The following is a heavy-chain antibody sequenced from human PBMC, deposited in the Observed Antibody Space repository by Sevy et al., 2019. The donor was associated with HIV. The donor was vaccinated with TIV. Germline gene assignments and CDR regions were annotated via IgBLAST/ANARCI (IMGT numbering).Heavy chain of an antibody. J-gene: IGHJ4*02. CDR1: SGSINRGNYY. CDR2: IYTSGST. CDR3: ARGVPVPGGFDC. Sequence: SETLSLTCTVSSGSINRGNYYWSWIRQPAGKGLEWVGHIYTSGSTNYNPSLKSRVTMSVDTSKNQFSLNVSSLTAADTATYYWARGVPVPGGFDCWGQGTLVTVSS. V-gene: IGHV4-61*09. D-gene: IGHD6-19*01.